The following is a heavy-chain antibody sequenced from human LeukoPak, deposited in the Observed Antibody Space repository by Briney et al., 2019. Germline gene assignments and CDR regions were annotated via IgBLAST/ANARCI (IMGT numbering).Heavy chain of an antibody. V-gene: IGHV1-18*01. Sequence: ASVKVSCKASGYTFTSYGISWVRHAPGQGLEWMGWISAYNGNTNYAQKLQGRVTITTNPSTHPAYMELRRLRSDDTAVYYCARDQTYDYDSSGYYYRGYFDYWGQGTPVTVSS. D-gene: IGHD3-22*01. CDR2: ISAYNGNT. CDR3: ARDQTYDYDSSGYYYRGYFDY. CDR1: GYTFTSYG. J-gene: IGHJ4*02.